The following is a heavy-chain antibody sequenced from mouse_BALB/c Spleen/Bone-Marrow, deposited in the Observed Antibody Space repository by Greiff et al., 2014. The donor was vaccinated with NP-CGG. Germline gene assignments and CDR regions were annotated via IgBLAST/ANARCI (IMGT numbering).Heavy chain of an antibody. CDR1: GYTFTSYY. Sequence: VQLQQSGPELVKPGASVKMSCKASGYTFTSYYIHWVKQRPGQGLEWIGWIYPGGGSTKYNEKFKGKTTLTADKSSSTAYMLLSSLTSEDSAIYFCARGGGMDYWGQGTSVTVSS. CDR2: IYPGGGST. J-gene: IGHJ4*01. V-gene: IGHV1S56*01. CDR3: ARGGGMDY.